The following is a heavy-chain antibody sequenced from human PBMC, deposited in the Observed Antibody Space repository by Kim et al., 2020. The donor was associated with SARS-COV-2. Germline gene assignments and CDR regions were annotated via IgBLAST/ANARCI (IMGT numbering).Heavy chain of an antibody. CDR3: AKEIVVLVVYGTFDY. Sequence: GGSLRLSCAASGFTFSSYAMTWVRQAPGKGLEWVSSITSTGDKTYYADSVKGRFTISRDNSRNTVYLQMDSLRAEDTAVYYCAKEIVVLVVYGTFDYWGQGTLVTVSS. J-gene: IGHJ4*02. D-gene: IGHD3-16*02. V-gene: IGHV3-23*01. CDR1: GFTFSSYA. CDR2: ITSTGDKT.